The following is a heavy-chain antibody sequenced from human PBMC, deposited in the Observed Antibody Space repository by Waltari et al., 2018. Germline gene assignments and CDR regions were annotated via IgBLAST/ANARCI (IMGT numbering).Heavy chain of an antibody. CDR2: ISSSSSYI. Sequence: EVQLVESGGGLVKPGGSLRLSCAASGFTFSSYSMNWVRQAPGKAREWVSSISSSSSYIYYADSVEGRFTISRDNAKNSLYLQMNSLRAEDTAVYYCARDRGRRGYDFYYYYGMDVWGQGTTVTVSS. CDR1: GFTFSSYS. CDR3: ARDRGRRGYDFYYYYGMDV. J-gene: IGHJ6*02. D-gene: IGHD5-12*01. V-gene: IGHV3-21*01.